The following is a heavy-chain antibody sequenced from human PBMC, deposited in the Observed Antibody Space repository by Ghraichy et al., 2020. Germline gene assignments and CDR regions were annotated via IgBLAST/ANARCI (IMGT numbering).Heavy chain of an antibody. Sequence: GGSLRLSCAASGFTVSSNYMSWVRQAPGKGLEWVSVIYSGGSTYYADSVKGRFTISRDNSKNTLYLQMNSLRAEDTAVYYCARDFVGGYDYLYYYYGMDVWGQGTTVTVSS. D-gene: IGHD5-12*01. CDR3: ARDFVGGYDYLYYYYGMDV. V-gene: IGHV3-66*01. J-gene: IGHJ6*02. CDR2: IYSGGST. CDR1: GFTVSSNY.